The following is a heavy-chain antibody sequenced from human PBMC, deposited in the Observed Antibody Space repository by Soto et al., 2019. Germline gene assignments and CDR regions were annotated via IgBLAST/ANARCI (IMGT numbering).Heavy chain of an antibody. J-gene: IGHJ5*02. CDR3: ATDLSSGWFDH. D-gene: IGHD6-19*01. Sequence: QVQLVQSGAEVKKAGASVKVSCKASGYIFNNYAISWVRQAPGQGLEWMGWMNVYNGHTKYAQKVQGRLTMTTDTPTSTAYMELRNLRSDYTAVYYCATDLSSGWFDHWGQGTLVTVSS. CDR1: GYIFNNYA. CDR2: MNVYNGHT. V-gene: IGHV1-18*01.